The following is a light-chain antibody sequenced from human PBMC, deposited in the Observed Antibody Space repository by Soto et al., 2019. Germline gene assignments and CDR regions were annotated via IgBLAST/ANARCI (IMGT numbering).Light chain of an antibody. CDR1: QGIRNS. CDR3: PKHSSAPFT. CDR2: AAS. Sequence: DIQMTQSPSFLSASVGDRVTITCRASQGIRNSLAWYQHKPGKVPKLLIYAASTLYSGVSSRFSCSGSGTDFTVTIFSQHPEDLSVYYCPKHSSAPFTFGGGTKVEIK. J-gene: IGKJ4*01. V-gene: IGKV1-27*01.